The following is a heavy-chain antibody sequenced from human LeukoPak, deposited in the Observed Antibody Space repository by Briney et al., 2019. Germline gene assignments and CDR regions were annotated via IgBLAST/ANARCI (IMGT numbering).Heavy chain of an antibody. D-gene: IGHD6-13*01. CDR1: GGSISSYY. CDR2: IYTSGST. J-gene: IGHJ5*02. CDR3: ARDQFSPGSPGWFDP. V-gene: IGHV4-4*07. Sequence: SETLSLTCTVSGGSISSYYWSWIRQPAGKGLEWIGRIYTSGSTNCNPSLKSRVTMSVDTSKNQFSLKLSSVTAADTAVYYCARDQFSPGSPGWFDPWGQGTLVTVSS.